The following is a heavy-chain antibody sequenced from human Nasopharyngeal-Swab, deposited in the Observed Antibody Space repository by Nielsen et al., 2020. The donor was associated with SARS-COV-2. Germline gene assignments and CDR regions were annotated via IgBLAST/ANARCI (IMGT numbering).Heavy chain of an antibody. J-gene: IGHJ3*02. D-gene: IGHD5-18*01. V-gene: IGHV3-7*01. Sequence: GGSLRLSCGASDFTFSHYWMSWVRQAPGKGLEWVANINHDGSQKYYVDSVKGRFTISRDNSKNSIYLQMDRLRVEDTAVYYCAREGGDSYGSGGAFDIWGQGTMVTVSS. CDR1: DFTFSHYW. CDR3: AREGGDSYGSGGAFDI. CDR2: INHDGSQK.